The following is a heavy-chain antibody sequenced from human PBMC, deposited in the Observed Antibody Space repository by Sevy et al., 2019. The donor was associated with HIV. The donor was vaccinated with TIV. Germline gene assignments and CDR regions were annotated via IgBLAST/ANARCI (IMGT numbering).Heavy chain of an antibody. Sequence: GGSLRLSCAASGFTFNKYNMIWVRQAPGKGLEWVSFISSGSNYIYYADSVRGRFTTSRDNAKNSLYLQMNSLRAEDTAVYYCARGSHGGYSSSWYDFNFDYWGQGTLVTVSS. CDR3: ARGSHGGYSSSWYDFNFDY. CDR2: ISSGSNYI. D-gene: IGHD6-13*01. J-gene: IGHJ4*02. CDR1: GFTFNKYN. V-gene: IGHV3-21*01.